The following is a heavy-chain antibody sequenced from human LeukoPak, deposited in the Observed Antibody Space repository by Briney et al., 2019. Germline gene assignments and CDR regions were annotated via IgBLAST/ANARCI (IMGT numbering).Heavy chain of an antibody. CDR3: ARDPGITGTTGYFDY. CDR2: INPSGGST. CDR1: GYTFTGYY. Sequence: ASVKVSCKASGYTFTGYYMHWVRQAPGQGLEWMGIINPSGGSTSYAQKFQGRVTMTRDTSTSTVYMELSSLRSEDTAVYYCARDPGITGTTGYFDYWGQGTLVTVSS. D-gene: IGHD1-20*01. J-gene: IGHJ4*02. V-gene: IGHV1-46*01.